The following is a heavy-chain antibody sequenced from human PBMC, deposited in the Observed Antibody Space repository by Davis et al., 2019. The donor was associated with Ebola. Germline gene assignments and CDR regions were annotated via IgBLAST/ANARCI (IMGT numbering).Heavy chain of an antibody. V-gene: IGHV1-69*13. D-gene: IGHD3-10*01. Sequence: SVKVSCKASGGTFNTYSISWVRQAPGQGFEWMGGIIPIFGTTNYAQKFQGRVTITADESTSTAYMELSSLRSQDTAVYYCVRTPVKFGRLPRGHFDYWGQGALVTVSS. CDR2: IIPIFGTT. CDR3: VRTPVKFGRLPRGHFDY. CDR1: GGTFNTYS. J-gene: IGHJ4*02.